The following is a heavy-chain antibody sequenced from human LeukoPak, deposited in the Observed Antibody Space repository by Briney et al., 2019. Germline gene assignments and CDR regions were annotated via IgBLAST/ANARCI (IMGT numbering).Heavy chain of an antibody. J-gene: IGHJ3*02. Sequence: PSETLSLTCTVSGGSISSSSYYWGWIRQPPGQGLEWIGSSYYSGSTYYNPSLKSRVTISVDTSKNQFSLKLSSVTAADTAVYYCARQWGVGYCSSTSCYTGAFDIWGQGTMVTVSS. D-gene: IGHD2-2*02. CDR3: ARQWGVGYCSSTSCYTGAFDI. CDR2: SYYSGST. CDR1: GGSISSSSYY. V-gene: IGHV4-39*01.